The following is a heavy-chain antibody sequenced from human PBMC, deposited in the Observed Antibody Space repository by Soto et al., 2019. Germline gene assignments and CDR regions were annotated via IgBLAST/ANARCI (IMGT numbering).Heavy chain of an antibody. Sequence: SVKVSCKASGGTFSSYAISWVRQAPGQGLEWMGGIIPIFGTANYAQKFQGRVTITADKSTSTAYMELSSLRSEDTAVYYCARGAIAVAGISFFDYWGQGTLVTVS. D-gene: IGHD6-19*01. CDR3: ARGAIAVAGISFFDY. J-gene: IGHJ4*02. V-gene: IGHV1-69*06. CDR1: GGTFSSYA. CDR2: IIPIFGTA.